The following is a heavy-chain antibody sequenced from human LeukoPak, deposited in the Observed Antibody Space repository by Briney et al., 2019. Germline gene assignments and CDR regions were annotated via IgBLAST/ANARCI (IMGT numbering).Heavy chain of an antibody. Sequence: GASVKVSCKASGYTFTGYYMHWVRQAPGQGLEWMGWINPNSGGTNYAQKFQGRVTMTRDTSISTAYMELSRLRSDDTAVYYCAREAYDFYYDSSGYYYYFDCWGQGTLVTVSS. D-gene: IGHD3-22*01. CDR1: GYTFTGYY. J-gene: IGHJ4*02. V-gene: IGHV1-2*02. CDR2: INPNSGGT. CDR3: AREAYDFYYDSSGYYYYFDC.